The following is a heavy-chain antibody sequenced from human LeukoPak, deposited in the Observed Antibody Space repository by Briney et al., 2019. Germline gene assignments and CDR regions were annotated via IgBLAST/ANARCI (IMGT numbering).Heavy chain of an antibody. CDR2: ISYDGRNE. Sequence: PGRSLRLSCAASGFTFNNYAMHWVRQAPGKGLECVAVISYDGRNEYYADSVKGRFTISRDNSKNTLYLQMHSLRAEDTAVYYCARDRSSYEYYFDSWGQGTLVTVSS. V-gene: IGHV3-30*04. J-gene: IGHJ4*02. CDR1: GFTFNNYA. D-gene: IGHD5-12*01. CDR3: ARDRSSYEYYFDS.